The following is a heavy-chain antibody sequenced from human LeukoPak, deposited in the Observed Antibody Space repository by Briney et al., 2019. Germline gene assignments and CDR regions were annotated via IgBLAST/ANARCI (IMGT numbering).Heavy chain of an antibody. Sequence: PGGSLRLSCAASGFTFDDYVMHWVRQAPGKGLEWVSGITWNSDTIAYADSVKGRFTISRDNAKNSLYLQMNSLRAEDTAVYYCARDDGEGNYYYYYMDVWGKGTTVTVSS. V-gene: IGHV3-9*01. CDR3: ARDDGEGNYYYYYMDV. CDR1: GFTFDDYV. J-gene: IGHJ6*03. CDR2: ITWNSDTI.